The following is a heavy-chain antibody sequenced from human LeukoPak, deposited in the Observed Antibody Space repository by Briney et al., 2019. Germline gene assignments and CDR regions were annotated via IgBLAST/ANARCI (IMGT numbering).Heavy chain of an antibody. Sequence: SETLSLTCAVYGGSFSGYYWSWIRQPPGKGLEWIGEINHSGSTNYNPSLKSRVTISVDTSKNQFSLKLSSVTAADTAVYYCARAWGYYYDNSGSSWGQGTLVTVSS. V-gene: IGHV4-34*01. J-gene: IGHJ4*02. D-gene: IGHD3-22*01. CDR2: INHSGST. CDR3: ARAWGYYYDNSGSS. CDR1: GGSFSGYY.